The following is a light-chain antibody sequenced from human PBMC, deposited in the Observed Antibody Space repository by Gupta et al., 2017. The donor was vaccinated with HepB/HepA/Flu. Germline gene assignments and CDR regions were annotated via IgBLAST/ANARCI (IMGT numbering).Light chain of an antibody. CDR3: QHRSNWPLT. CDR1: QSVSSY. Sequence: IVLTQSPATLSLSPGERATLSCRASQSVSSYLAWYQQKPGQAPRLLIYDASNRATGIPARFSGSGSGTEFTLTISSLEPEDFAVYYCQHRSNWPLTFGRGTKVDIK. V-gene: IGKV3-11*01. CDR2: DAS. J-gene: IGKJ4*01.